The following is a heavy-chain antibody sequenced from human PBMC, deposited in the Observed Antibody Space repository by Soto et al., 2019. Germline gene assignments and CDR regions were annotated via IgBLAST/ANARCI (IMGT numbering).Heavy chain of an antibody. D-gene: IGHD3-22*01. V-gene: IGHV3-66*01. Sequence: EVQLVESGGGLVQPGGSLRLSCAASGFTVSSNYMSWVRQAPGKGLEWVSVIYSCGSTYYADSVKGRFTISRDNSKNTLYLQMNSLRAEDTAVYYCARGPVVVITYFDYWGQGTLVTVSS. CDR2: IYSCGST. CDR1: GFTVSSNY. J-gene: IGHJ4*02. CDR3: ARGPVVVITYFDY.